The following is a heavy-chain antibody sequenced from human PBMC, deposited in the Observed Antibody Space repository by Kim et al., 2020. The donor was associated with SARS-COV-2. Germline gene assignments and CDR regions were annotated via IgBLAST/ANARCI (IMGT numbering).Heavy chain of an antibody. V-gene: IGHV1-3*01. D-gene: IGHD3-10*01. CDR3: ARQTYYYGSGSYWGY. J-gene: IGHJ4*02. Sequence: QKFQGRVTMTRDTSASTAYMELSSLRSEDTAVYYCARQTYYYGSGSYWGYWGQGTLVTVSS.